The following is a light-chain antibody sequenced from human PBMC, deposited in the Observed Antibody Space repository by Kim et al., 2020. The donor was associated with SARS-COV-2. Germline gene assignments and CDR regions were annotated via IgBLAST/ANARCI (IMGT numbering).Light chain of an antibody. CDR2: GAS. Sequence: EIVLTQSPGTLSLSPGERGTLSCRARQSVSSNHLAWYQQKPGQAPRLLIYGASSRATGIPDRFSGSGSGTDFTLTISRLEPEDFAVYYCQQYGNSPLTFGGGTKVDIK. V-gene: IGKV3-20*01. CDR3: QQYGNSPLT. J-gene: IGKJ4*01. CDR1: QSVSSNH.